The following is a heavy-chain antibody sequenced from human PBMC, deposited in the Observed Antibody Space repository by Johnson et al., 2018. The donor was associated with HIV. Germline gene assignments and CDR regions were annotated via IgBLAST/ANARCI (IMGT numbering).Heavy chain of an antibody. Sequence: VQLVESGGGLVQPGGSLRLSCGASGFSVSNNYMNWVRQAPGKGLEWVSVIYSGGSTYYAASVRGRFTISRDNSRNTLYLQMNSLRAEDTAMYYCARDGESQQLPLGDAFDVWGQGTMVTVSS. CDR3: ARDGESQQLPLGDAFDV. CDR1: GFSVSNNY. CDR2: IYSGGST. J-gene: IGHJ3*01. D-gene: IGHD6-13*01. V-gene: IGHV3-66*01.